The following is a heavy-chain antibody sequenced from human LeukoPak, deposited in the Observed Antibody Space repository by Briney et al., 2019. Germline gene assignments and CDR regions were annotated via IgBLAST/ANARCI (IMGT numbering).Heavy chain of an antibody. D-gene: IGHD1-26*01. Sequence: MTGGSLRLSCAASRFNFIDYYMTWIRQAPGKGLEWVSSISSSGTTIDYADSVKGRFTISRDNRKKLLYLQMNSLRVEDTAVYYCARQTVGVTGVGITGVLDSWGQGALVTVSS. CDR2: ISSSGTTI. CDR1: RFNFIDYY. J-gene: IGHJ4*02. CDR3: ARQTVGVTGVGITGVLDS. V-gene: IGHV3-11*01.